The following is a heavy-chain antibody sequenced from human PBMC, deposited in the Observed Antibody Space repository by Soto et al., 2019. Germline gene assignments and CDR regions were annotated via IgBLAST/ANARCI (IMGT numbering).Heavy chain of an antibody. CDR3: GKNRQLATAVCWFDP. V-gene: IGHV4-34*01. J-gene: IGHJ5*02. D-gene: IGHD6-6*01. CDR1: GGSFSGYY. Sequence: PSETLSLTCAVYGGSFSGYYWCWIRQPPGKGLEWVGEIYLSGSTNYNPYLKSRVTISVDTSKNQFSLKLRSVTAADTAVYYCGKNRQLATAVCWFDPWGQGTLVTVSS. CDR2: IYLSGST.